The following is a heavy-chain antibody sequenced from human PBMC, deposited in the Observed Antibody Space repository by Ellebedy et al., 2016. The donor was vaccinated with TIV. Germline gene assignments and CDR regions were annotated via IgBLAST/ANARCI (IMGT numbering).Heavy chain of an antibody. CDR2: TYYSGAT. J-gene: IGHJ4*02. V-gene: IGHV4-31*03. CDR1: GGSISTGGYF. CDR3: ARQRVGDRVFDY. D-gene: IGHD1-26*01. Sequence: MPSETLSLTCTVSGGSISTGGYFWSWLRQHPGKGLEWIGYTYYSGATYYNPSLRRRLTLSVDTSKHQFPLKLSSVTAADADVYYCARQRVGDRVFDYWGQGTRVTVSS.